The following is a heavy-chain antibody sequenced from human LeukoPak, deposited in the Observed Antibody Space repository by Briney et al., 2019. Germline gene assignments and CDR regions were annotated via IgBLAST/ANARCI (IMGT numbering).Heavy chain of an antibody. V-gene: IGHV3-48*03. CDR1: GITFSTFA. D-gene: IGHD2-15*01. J-gene: IGHJ4*02. CDR2: IGSGSTSI. Sequence: GGSLRHSCAASGITFSTFAMSWVRQAPGKGLEWVSYIGSGSTSIYYGDSVRGRFTVSRDNAKNSLFLQMNRLTADDTGVYYRAVVILGTYLDHWGQGAPVTVSS. CDR3: AVVILGTYLDH.